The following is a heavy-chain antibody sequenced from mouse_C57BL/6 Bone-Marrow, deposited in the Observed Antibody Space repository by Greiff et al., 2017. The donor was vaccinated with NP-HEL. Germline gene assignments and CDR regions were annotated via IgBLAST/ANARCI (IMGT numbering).Heavy chain of an antibody. CDR1: GFSLTSYG. J-gene: IGHJ1*03. Sequence: VKVVESGPGLVAPSQSLSITCTVSGFSLTSYGVSWVRQPPGKGLEWLGVIWGDGSTHYHSALISRLSISQDNAKSQVFLKLNSLQTDDTATYYCAKEGITTVVAPYWYFDVWGTGTTVTVSS. V-gene: IGHV2-3*01. D-gene: IGHD1-1*01. CDR2: IWGDGST. CDR3: AKEGITTVVAPYWYFDV.